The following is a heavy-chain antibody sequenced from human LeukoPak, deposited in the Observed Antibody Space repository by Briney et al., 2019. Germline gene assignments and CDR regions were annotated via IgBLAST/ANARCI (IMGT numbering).Heavy chain of an antibody. J-gene: IGHJ4*02. CDR2: IIPIFGTA. CDR1: GGTFSSYA. V-gene: IGHV1-69*13. D-gene: IGHD6-13*01. Sequence: ASVKVSCKASGGTFSSYAISWVRQAPGQGLEWMGGIIPIFGTANYAQKFQGRVTITADESTSTAYMELRSLRSEDTAVYYCATLEGVAAGYYWGQGTLVTVSS. CDR3: ATLEGVAAGYY.